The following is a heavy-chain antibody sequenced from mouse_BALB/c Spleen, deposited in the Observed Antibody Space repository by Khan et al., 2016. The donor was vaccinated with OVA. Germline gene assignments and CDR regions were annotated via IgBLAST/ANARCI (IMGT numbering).Heavy chain of an antibody. CDR3: VRGNYFY. J-gene: IGHJ2*01. Sequence: EVELVESGPELVKPGASVKMSCKTSGYTFTDYTLHWVKQSHGKSLEWIGNVNPNIGNTRYNQKFKDKATLTLDKSSRTTYMELRSLTSEDSAVYYCVRGNYFYGGQGATLTVSS. CDR2: VNPNIGNT. CDR1: GYTFTDYT. V-gene: IGHV1-22*01. D-gene: IGHD1-1*01.